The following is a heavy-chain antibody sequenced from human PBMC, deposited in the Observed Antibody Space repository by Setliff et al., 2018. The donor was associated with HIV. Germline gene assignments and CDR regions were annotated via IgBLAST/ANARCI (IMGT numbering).Heavy chain of an antibody. D-gene: IGHD3-22*01. Sequence: ASVKVSCKASGGTFSSYVISWVRQAPGQGLEWMGWINPHSGGTKYAQKFQGRVTMTRDTSISAAYMELSRLRSDDTAVYYCARGRNYDSSGYGDYYYYMDVWGKGTTVTVSS. CDR1: GGTFSSYV. CDR3: ARGRNYDSSGYGDYYYYMDV. J-gene: IGHJ6*03. V-gene: IGHV1-2*02. CDR2: INPHSGGT.